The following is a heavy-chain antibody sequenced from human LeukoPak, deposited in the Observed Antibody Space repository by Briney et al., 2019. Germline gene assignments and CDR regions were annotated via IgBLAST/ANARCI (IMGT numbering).Heavy chain of an antibody. J-gene: IGHJ4*02. D-gene: IGHD3-22*01. CDR2: ITPIFGTA. CDR3: ARLYYYDSSGSLGIDY. CDR1: GYTFTSYY. V-gene: IGHV1-69*13. Sequence: SVKVSCKASGYTFTSYYMHWVRQAPGQGLEWMGGITPIFGTANYAQKFQGRVTITADESTSTAYMELSSLRSEDTAVYYCARLYYYDSSGSLGIDYWGQGTLVTVSS.